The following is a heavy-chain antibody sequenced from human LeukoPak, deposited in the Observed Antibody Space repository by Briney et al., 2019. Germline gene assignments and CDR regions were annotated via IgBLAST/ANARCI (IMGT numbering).Heavy chain of an antibody. D-gene: IGHD3-22*01. Sequence: ASVKVSCKASGYTFTNYYIHWVRQAPGQGPEWMGIIHPRGGSARYAQRFQGRVSMTRDTSTSTVYMELSRLRSEDTAVYYCARHFLNYDETSGNALDIWGQGTMVTV. CDR1: GYTFTNYY. CDR3: ARHFLNYDETSGNALDI. V-gene: IGHV1-46*01. CDR2: IHPRGGSA. J-gene: IGHJ3*02.